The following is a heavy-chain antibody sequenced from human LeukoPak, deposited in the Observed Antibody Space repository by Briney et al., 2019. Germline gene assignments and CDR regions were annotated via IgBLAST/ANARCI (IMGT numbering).Heavy chain of an antibody. CDR3: ARDRSGYTFDD. D-gene: IGHD5-18*01. CDR1: GFIFSSYS. Sequence: GGSLRLSCAASGFIFSSYSMDWVRQAPGKGLEWVSSISATGNYIYYADSVKGRFTISRDNAKNSLYLQMNSLRAEDTAVYYCARDRSGYTFDDWGQGTLVTVSS. CDR2: ISATGNYI. J-gene: IGHJ4*02. V-gene: IGHV3-21*01.